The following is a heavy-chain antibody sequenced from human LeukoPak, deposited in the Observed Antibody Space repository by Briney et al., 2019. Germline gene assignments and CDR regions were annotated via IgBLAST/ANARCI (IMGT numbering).Heavy chain of an antibody. Sequence: SETLSLTCTVSGGSISSSSFYWVWIRQPPGKGLEWIGSISYSGSTFYNPSLTSRVTISVDTSKNQFSLKLSSVTAADTAVYYCARDIKVINPNNWLDPWGQGTLVTVSS. CDR2: ISYSGST. V-gene: IGHV4-39*07. CDR3: ARDIKVINPNNWLDP. D-gene: IGHD2-21*01. J-gene: IGHJ5*02. CDR1: GGSISSSSFY.